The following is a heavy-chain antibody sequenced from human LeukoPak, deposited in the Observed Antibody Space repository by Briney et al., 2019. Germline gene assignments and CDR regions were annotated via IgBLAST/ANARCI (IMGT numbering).Heavy chain of an antibody. CDR2: TNWDGAST. V-gene: IGHV3-20*04. CDR3: GRVYCSTTSCYDYYDYYMDV. CDR1: GFRFDDYG. D-gene: IGHD2-2*01. Sequence: PGGSLRLSCAASGFRFDDYGMSWVRHVPGEGLEWVFGTNWDGASTGYADSVKGRFTISRDNVKNFLYLQMNSLRVEDTALYFCGRVYCSTTSCYDYYDYYMDVWGKGTTVTVSS. J-gene: IGHJ6*03.